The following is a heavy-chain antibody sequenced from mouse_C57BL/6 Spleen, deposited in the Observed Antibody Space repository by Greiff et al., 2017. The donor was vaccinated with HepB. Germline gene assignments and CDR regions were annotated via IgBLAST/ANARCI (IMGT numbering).Heavy chain of an antibody. D-gene: IGHD4-1*01. CDR3: ARGLTGHAMDY. J-gene: IGHJ4*01. Sequence: QVQLQQPGAELVMPGASVKLSCKASGYTFTSYWMHWVKQRPGQGLEWIGEIDPSDSYTNYNQKFKGKSTLTVDKSSSTAYMQLSSLTSEDSAVYYCARGLTGHAMDYWGQGTSVTVSS. V-gene: IGHV1-69*01. CDR2: IDPSDSYT. CDR1: GYTFTSYW.